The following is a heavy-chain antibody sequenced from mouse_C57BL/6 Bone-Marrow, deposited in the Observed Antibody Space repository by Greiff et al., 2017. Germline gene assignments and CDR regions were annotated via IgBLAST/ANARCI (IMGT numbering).Heavy chain of an antibody. Sequence: EVQLVESGGGLVKPGGSLKLSCAASGFTFSSYTMSWVRQTPEKRLEWVATISGGGGNTYYPDSVKGRFTISRDNAKNTLYLQMSSLRSEDTALYYCARRGYYGSHFDYWGQGTTLTVSS. J-gene: IGHJ2*01. D-gene: IGHD1-1*01. V-gene: IGHV5-9*01. CDR1: GFTFSSYT. CDR2: ISGGGGNT. CDR3: ARRGYYGSHFDY.